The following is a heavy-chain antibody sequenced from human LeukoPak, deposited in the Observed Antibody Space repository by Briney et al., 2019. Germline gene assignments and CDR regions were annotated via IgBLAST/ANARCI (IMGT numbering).Heavy chain of an antibody. Sequence: PSETLSVTCTVSGGSISSYYWSWIRQPPGNGLEWIGYIYYSGSTNYNPSLKSRVTISVDTSKNQFSLKLSSVTAADTAVYYCARTTERYYYDSSGYSYGMDVWGQGTTVTVSS. D-gene: IGHD3-22*01. CDR2: IYYSGST. V-gene: IGHV4-59*01. CDR1: GGSISSYY. CDR3: ARTTERYYYDSSGYSYGMDV. J-gene: IGHJ6*02.